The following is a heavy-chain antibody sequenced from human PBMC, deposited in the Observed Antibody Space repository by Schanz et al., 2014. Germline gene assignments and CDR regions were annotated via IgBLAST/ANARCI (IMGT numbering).Heavy chain of an antibody. Sequence: PGGSLRLSCAASGFSFSDHAMDWVRQAAGKGLEWVAILWHDGSKKYYADSVKGRFTVSRDNSKNTLYLQLNSLRAEDTAVYYCARDFHGYGPHLDYWGQGSLVTVSS. CDR2: LWHDGSKK. CDR1: GFSFSDHA. J-gene: IGHJ4*02. CDR3: ARDFHGYGPHLDY. D-gene: IGHD5-12*01. V-gene: IGHV3-33*08.